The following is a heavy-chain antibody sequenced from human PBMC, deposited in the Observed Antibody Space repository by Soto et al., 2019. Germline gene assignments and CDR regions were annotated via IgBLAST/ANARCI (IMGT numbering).Heavy chain of an antibody. CDR3: ARCFYGDYGAGFDY. D-gene: IGHD4-17*01. CDR2: IFYSGSF. CDR1: GGSLSSYY. J-gene: IGHJ4*02. V-gene: IGHV4-59*01. Sequence: SETLSLTCTVSGGSLSSYYWGWIRQSPGKGLEWIGSIFYSGSFNHNPSLKSRATISLDTSKNQFSLKLTSVTAADTAVYYCARCFYGDYGAGFDYWGQGTQVTVSS.